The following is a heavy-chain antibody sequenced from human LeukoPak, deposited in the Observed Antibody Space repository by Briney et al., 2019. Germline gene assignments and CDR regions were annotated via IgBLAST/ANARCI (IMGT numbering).Heavy chain of an antibody. Sequence: PGGSLRLSCAASGFTFSSYSMNWVRQAPGKGLEWVSSISSSSSYIYYADSVKGRFTISRDNAKNSLYLQMNSLRAEDTAVYYCARPSGYSGYDCDCWGQGTLVTVSS. J-gene: IGHJ4*02. D-gene: IGHD5-12*01. CDR2: ISSSSSYI. CDR1: GFTFSSYS. CDR3: ARPSGYSGYDCDC. V-gene: IGHV3-21*01.